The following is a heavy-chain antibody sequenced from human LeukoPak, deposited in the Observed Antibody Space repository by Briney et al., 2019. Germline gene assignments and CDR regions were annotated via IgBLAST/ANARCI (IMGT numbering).Heavy chain of an antibody. D-gene: IGHD1-26*01. Sequence: GGSLRLSCAASRFTFSSSWMNWVRQAPGKGLEWVANIKQDGGQKYYADSVKGRFTISRDNAKNSLYLQMNSLRAEDTAVYYCARDPALFMGANFDSWGQGTLVTASS. CDR1: RFTFSSSW. CDR3: ARDPALFMGANFDS. J-gene: IGHJ4*02. CDR2: IKQDGGQK. V-gene: IGHV3-7*01.